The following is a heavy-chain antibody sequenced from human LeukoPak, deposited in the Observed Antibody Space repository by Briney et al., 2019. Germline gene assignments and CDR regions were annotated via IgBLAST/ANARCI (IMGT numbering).Heavy chain of an antibody. Sequence: AVTVSCMSSGYTFTCYYIHWVRQAPGQGPKWMGWINPNSGDTYYAQMLQGRVTMTRDTSITTAYMELSRLRSDNRAVYYCAREAHGSGTYYSDYWGQGTLVTVSS. CDR2: INPNSGDT. J-gene: IGHJ4*02. CDR1: GYTFTCYY. D-gene: IGHD3-10*01. V-gene: IGHV1-2*02. CDR3: AREAHGSGTYYSDY.